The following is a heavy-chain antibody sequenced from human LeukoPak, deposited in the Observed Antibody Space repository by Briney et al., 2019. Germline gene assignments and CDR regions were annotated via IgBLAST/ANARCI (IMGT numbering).Heavy chain of an antibody. CDR1: GYSISSGYY. J-gene: IGHJ5*02. CDR3: ARVDYEAYNWFDP. Sequence: SETLSLTCAVSGYSISSGYYWGWIRQPPGKGLERIGSIYHSGSTYYNPSLKSRVTISVDTSKNQFSLKLSSVTAADTAVYYCARVDYEAYNWFDPWGQGTLVTVSS. V-gene: IGHV4-38-2*01. D-gene: IGHD4-17*01. CDR2: IYHSGST.